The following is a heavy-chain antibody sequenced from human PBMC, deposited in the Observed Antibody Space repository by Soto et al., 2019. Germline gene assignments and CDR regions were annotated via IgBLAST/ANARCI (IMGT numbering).Heavy chain of an antibody. D-gene: IGHD1-26*01. J-gene: IGHJ6*03. V-gene: IGHV3-30*03. CDR2: ISYDGSDK. CDR1: GFTFSSSA. CDR3: VRDAGIGSYYYYYMDV. Sequence: GASLRLSFQPSGFTFSSSALHGVRQAPGKGLEWVAVISYDGSDKYYADSVKGRFTVSRDNSKNTLFLQMNSLRAEDTAVYYCVRDAGIGSYYYYYMDVWGKGT.